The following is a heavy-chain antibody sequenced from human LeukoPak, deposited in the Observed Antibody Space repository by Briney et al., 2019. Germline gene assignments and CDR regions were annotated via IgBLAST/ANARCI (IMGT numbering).Heavy chain of an antibody. Sequence: SVKVSCKASGGAFSSYTISWVRQAPGQGLEWMGRIIPILGIANYAQKFQGRVTITADKSTSTAYMELSSLRPEDTAVYYCARGVVITSNDAFDIWGQGTMVTVSS. CDR1: GGAFSSYT. CDR3: ARGVVITSNDAFDI. V-gene: IGHV1-69*02. CDR2: IIPILGIA. D-gene: IGHD3-22*01. J-gene: IGHJ3*02.